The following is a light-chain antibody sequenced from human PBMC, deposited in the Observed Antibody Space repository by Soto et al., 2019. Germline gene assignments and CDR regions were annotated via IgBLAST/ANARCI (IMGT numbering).Light chain of an antibody. Sequence: DIQMTQSPSSLSASVGDRVTITCQASQDISNYLNWYQQKPGKAPKLLIYDASNLETGVPSRFSGSGSGTYFTFTISSLQPEDIATYYCQQYDNLPPLFGGGTKLEIK. V-gene: IGKV1-33*01. CDR3: QQYDNLPPL. CDR1: QDISNY. J-gene: IGKJ4*01. CDR2: DAS.